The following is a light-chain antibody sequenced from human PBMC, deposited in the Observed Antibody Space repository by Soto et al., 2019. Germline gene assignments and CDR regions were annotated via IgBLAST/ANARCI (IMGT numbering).Light chain of an antibody. CDR3: QQYNVWPLT. CDR2: VAS. V-gene: IGKV3-15*01. J-gene: IGKJ4*01. Sequence: EIVMTQSPATLSVSPGERATLSCRASQSVSSNLAGYQQKPGQTPKLLIYVASTRATSIPARFSGSGSGTEFTLTISSLQSEDFAVYYCQQYNVWPLTFGGGTKVEFK. CDR1: QSVSSN.